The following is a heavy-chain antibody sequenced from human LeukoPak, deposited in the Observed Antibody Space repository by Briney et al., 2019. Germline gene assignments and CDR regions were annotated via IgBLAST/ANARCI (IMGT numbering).Heavy chain of an antibody. CDR2: IYYSGST. J-gene: IGHJ3*01. Sequence: SETLSLTCTVSGGSISSYYWGWIRQPPGKGLEWIGSIYYSGSTYYNPSLKSRVTISVDTSKNQFSLKLSSVTAADTAVYYCARLPGYCSSSSCYFDAFDVWGQGTMVTVSS. D-gene: IGHD2-2*01. CDR1: GGSISSYY. CDR3: ARLPGYCSSSSCYFDAFDV. V-gene: IGHV4-39*01.